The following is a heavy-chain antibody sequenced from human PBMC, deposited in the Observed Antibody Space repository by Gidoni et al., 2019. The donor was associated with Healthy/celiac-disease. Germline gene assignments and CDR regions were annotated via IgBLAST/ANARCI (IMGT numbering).Heavy chain of an antibody. Sequence: EVQLVESGGGLVQPGGSLRLSCAASGFTFSSYDMHWVRQATGKGLEWVSAIGTAGDTYYPGSVKGRFTISRENAKNSLYLQMNSLRAGDTAVYYCARGGYYGSGSYSSFDYWGQGTLVTVSS. CDR2: IGTAGDT. CDR1: GFTFSSYD. J-gene: IGHJ4*02. D-gene: IGHD3-10*01. CDR3: ARGGYYGSGSYSSFDY. V-gene: IGHV3-13*01.